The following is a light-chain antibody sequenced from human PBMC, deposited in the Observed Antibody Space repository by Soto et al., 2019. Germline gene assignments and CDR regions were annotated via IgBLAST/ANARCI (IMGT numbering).Light chain of an antibody. CDR1: QSVSSIY. J-gene: IGKJ4*01. CDR2: GAS. V-gene: IGKV3-20*01. CDR3: QQYGSSLGVT. Sequence: EIVLTPSPGTLSLSPGERATLSCRASQSVSSIYLAWYQQKPGQAPRLLIYGASSRATGIPDRFSGSGSGTDFTLTISRLEPEDFAVYYCQQYGSSLGVTFGGGTKVDIK.